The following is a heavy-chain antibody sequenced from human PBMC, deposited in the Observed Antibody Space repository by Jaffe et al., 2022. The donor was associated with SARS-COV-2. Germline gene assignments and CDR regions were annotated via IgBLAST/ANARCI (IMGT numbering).Heavy chain of an antibody. CDR3: ARQIPVADAFDV. CDR1: GYTFTNFW. V-gene: IGHV5-51*01. J-gene: IGHJ3*01. CDR2: IYPGDSDT. Sequence: EVQLVQSGAEVKKPGESLKISCKGSGYTFTNFWVGWVRQMPGKGLEWMGIIYPGDSDTRYSPSFQGQVTISADRSISTAYLQWSSLKASDTAIYYCARQIPVADAFDVWGRGTLVTASS. D-gene: IGHD6-19*01.